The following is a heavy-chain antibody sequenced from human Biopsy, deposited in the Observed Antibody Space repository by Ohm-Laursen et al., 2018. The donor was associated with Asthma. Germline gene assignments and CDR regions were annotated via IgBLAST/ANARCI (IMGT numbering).Heavy chain of an antibody. Sequence: SLRLSCAASGFSFSNYGMHWVRQAPGKGLDWVAVISFDGTNRNYTDSVKGRFTISRDNSRNMLHLQMNSLRAEDTAVYYCAKDVFPGWELRRGPDYWGQGTLVTVSS. CDR1: GFSFSNYG. J-gene: IGHJ4*02. CDR3: AKDVFPGWELRRGPDY. D-gene: IGHD1-26*01. CDR2: ISFDGTNR. V-gene: IGHV3-30*18.